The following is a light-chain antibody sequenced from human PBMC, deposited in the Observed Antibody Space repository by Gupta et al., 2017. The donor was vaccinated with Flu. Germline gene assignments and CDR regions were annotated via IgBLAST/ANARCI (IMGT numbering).Light chain of an antibody. Sequence: LSPGESATLSGRASQSVSSYLAWYQQKRGQAPRLLMYDASKRATGIPGRFSGSGSGTDFTLTISSLDPEDFAVYYCQHRSNFGQGTKLEI. CDR1: QSVSSY. CDR3: QHRSN. V-gene: IGKV3-11*01. J-gene: IGKJ2*01. CDR2: DAS.